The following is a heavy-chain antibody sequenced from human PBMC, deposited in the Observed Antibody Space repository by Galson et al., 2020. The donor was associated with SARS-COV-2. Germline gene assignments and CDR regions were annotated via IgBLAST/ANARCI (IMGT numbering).Heavy chain of an antibody. Sequence: GGSLRLSCAASGFTFNNFAIHWVRQAPGKGLEWLALISYEGSIQVYADTVKGRSAISRDTSKNTVYLQMSSLRPEDTAIYYCAKVSPQFQLFAYWHFDLWVRGTLVTVSS. CDR2: ISYEGSIQ. J-gene: IGHJ2*01. V-gene: IGHV3-30*09. CDR3: AKVSPQFQLFAYWHFDL. D-gene: IGHD2-21*01. CDR1: GFTFNNFA.